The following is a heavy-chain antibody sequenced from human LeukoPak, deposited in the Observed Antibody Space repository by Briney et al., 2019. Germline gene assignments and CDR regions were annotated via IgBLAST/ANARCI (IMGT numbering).Heavy chain of an antibody. J-gene: IGHJ3*02. CDR1: GYTFTSYD. CDR2: MNPNSGNT. Sequence: ASVNVSCKTSGYTFTSYDINWVRQATGQGLEWMGWMNPNSGNTGYAQKFQGRVTMTRNTSISTAHMELSSLRSEDTAVYYCARSPYFVTRAAADWSDAFDIWGQGTMVTVSS. D-gene: IGHD6-13*01. CDR3: ARSPYFVTRAAADWSDAFDI. V-gene: IGHV1-8*01.